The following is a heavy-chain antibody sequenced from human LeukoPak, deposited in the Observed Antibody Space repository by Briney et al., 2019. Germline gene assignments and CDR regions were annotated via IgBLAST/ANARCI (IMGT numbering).Heavy chain of an antibody. V-gene: IGHV3-7*03. D-gene: IGHD3-3*01. CDR2: IKQDGSEK. CDR1: GFTFSSYW. J-gene: IGHJ4*02. CDR3: AKDITIFGVVTNFDY. Sequence: GGSLRLSCAASGFTFSSYWMSWVRQAPGKGLEWVANIKQDGSEKYYADSVKGRFTISRDNSKNMLYLQMNSLRAEDTAVYYCAKDITIFGVVTNFDYWGQGTLVTVSS.